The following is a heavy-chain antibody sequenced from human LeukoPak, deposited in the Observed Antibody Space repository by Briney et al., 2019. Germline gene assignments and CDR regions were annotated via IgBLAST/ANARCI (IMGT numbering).Heavy chain of an antibody. D-gene: IGHD1-14*01. CDR1: GFTFRNFA. CDR3: ARDSPEGYYFDY. Sequence: GGSLRLSCVASGFTFRNFAMNWVRQAPGKGLEWVAVISYDGTNKYYADSVKGRFTISRDNSKNTLYLQMNSLRAEDTAVYYCARDSPEGYYFDYWGQGTLVTVSS. J-gene: IGHJ4*02. V-gene: IGHV3-30-3*01. CDR2: ISYDGTNK.